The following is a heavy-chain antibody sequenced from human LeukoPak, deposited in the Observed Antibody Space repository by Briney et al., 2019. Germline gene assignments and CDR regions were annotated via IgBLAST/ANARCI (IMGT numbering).Heavy chain of an antibody. Sequence: PSETLSLTYTVSGGSISSYYWSWIRQPPGKGLEWIGYIYYSGSTNYNPSLKSRVTISVDTSKNQFSLKLSSVTAADTAVYYCARQELAAPWFDPWGQGTLVTVSS. CDR2: IYYSGST. CDR1: GGSISSYY. J-gene: IGHJ5*02. D-gene: IGHD6-19*01. CDR3: ARQELAAPWFDP. V-gene: IGHV4-59*08.